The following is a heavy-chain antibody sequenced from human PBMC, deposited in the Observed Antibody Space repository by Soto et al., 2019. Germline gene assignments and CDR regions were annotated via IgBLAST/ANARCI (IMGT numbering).Heavy chain of an antibody. CDR3: ASNGQWLVPDAFDI. J-gene: IGHJ3*02. CDR2: IIPILGIA. D-gene: IGHD6-19*01. V-gene: IGHV1-69*02. Sequence: QVQLVQSGAEVKKPGSSVKVSCKASGGTFSSYTISWVRQAPGQGLEWMGRIIPILGIANYAQKFQGRVTITADKSTSTAYMELSSLRSEDTAVYYCASNGQWLVPDAFDIWGQGTMVTVSS. CDR1: GGTFSSYT.